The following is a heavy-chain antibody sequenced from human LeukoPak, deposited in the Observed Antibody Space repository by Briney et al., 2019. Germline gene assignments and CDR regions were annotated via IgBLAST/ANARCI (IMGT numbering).Heavy chain of an antibody. Sequence: GGSLRLSCAASGFTFSSYGMHWVRQAPGKGLEWVAFIRYDGSNKYYADSVKGRFTISRDNSKNTLYLQMNSLRAEDTAVYYCAKDSAGITIFGVATPDAFDIWGQGTMVTVSS. CDR3: AKDSAGITIFGVATPDAFDI. J-gene: IGHJ3*02. V-gene: IGHV3-30*02. CDR2: IRYDGSNK. D-gene: IGHD3-3*01. CDR1: GFTFSSYG.